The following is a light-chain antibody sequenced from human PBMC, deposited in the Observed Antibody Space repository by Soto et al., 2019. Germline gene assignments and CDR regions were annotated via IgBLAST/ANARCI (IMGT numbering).Light chain of an antibody. V-gene: IGLV4-69*01. CDR2: LNSDGSH. CDR1: SGRSSYA. Sequence: QLVLTQSPSASASLGASVKLTCTLSSGRSSYAIAWHQQQPEKSPRYLMKLNSDGSHSKGDGIPDRFSGSSSGAERYLTISSLQSEDEADYYCQTWGTGIVVFGGGTKVTVL. CDR3: QTWGTGIVV. J-gene: IGLJ2*01.